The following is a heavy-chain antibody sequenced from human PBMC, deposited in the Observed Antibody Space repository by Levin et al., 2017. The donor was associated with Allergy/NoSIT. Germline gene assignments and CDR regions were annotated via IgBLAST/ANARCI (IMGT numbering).Heavy chain of an antibody. CDR3: ARGYCSGGTCRADY. J-gene: IGHJ4*02. CDR1: GFTFSSYW. V-gene: IGHV3-7*03. CDR2: IKQDGSEK. D-gene: IGHD2-15*01. Sequence: LSLTCAASGFTFSSYWMTWVRQAPGKGLEWVANIKQDGSEKYFVDSLKGRFTISRDNAKNSLYLQMNSLRAEDTAVYYCARGYCSGGTCRADYWGQGTLVTVSS.